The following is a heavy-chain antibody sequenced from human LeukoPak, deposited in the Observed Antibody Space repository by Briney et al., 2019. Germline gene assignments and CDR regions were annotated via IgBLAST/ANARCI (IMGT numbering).Heavy chain of an antibody. J-gene: IGHJ4*02. D-gene: IGHD3-22*01. CDR2: ISSSGITI. CDR1: GFTFSSYE. CDR3: ARSSDLIHYYYDSSGHYLDY. V-gene: IGHV3-48*03. Sequence: GGSLRLTCAASGFTFSSYEMNWVRQAPEKGLEWVSYISSSGITIYYADSVKGRFTISRDNAKNSLYLQMNSLRAEDTAVYYCARSSDLIHYYYDSSGHYLDYWGQGTLVTVSS.